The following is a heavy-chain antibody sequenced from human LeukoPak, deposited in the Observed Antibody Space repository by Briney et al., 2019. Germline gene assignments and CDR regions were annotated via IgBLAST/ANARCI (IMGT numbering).Heavy chain of an antibody. Sequence: SETLSLTCTVSGYSISSGYYWGWIRQPPGKGLEWIGSIYHSGSTYYNPSLKSRVTISVDTPKNQFSLKLSSVTAADTAVYYCARGYTDYGDELGYWGQGTLVTVSS. CDR1: GYSISSGYY. V-gene: IGHV4-38-2*02. D-gene: IGHD4-17*01. CDR3: ARGYTDYGDELGY. CDR2: IYHSGST. J-gene: IGHJ4*02.